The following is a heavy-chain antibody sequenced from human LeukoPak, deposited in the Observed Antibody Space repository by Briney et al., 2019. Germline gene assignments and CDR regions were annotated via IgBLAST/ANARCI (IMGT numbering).Heavy chain of an antibody. V-gene: IGHV1-2*02. J-gene: IGHJ4*02. D-gene: IGHD1-26*01. CDR3: ARVLGPTSYSDY. CDR2: TNPKSGGT. CDR1: RYTFSAFY. Sequence: ASVKLSCKTSRYTFSAFYIHWVRQAPGQGLEWMGWTNPKSGGTRYAQKFQGRVTMTGDTSISTSYMELSRLRSDDTAVYYCARVLGPTSYSDYWGRGALVTVSS.